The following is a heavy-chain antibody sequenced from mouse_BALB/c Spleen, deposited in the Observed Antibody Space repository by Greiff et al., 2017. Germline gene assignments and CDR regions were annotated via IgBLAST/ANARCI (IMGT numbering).Heavy chain of an antibody. CDR3: KAWEGSPDY. D-gene: IGHD1-1*01. CDR2: IDTENGDT. Sequence: EVQLQQSGAELVRSGASVKLSCTASGFNIKDYYMHWVKQRPEQGLEWIGWIDTENGDTEYAPKFQGKATMTEDTSSNTAYLQLSSLTSEDTAVYYCKAWEGSPDYWGQGTTLTVSS. V-gene: IGHV14-4*02. J-gene: IGHJ2*01. CDR1: GFNIKDYY.